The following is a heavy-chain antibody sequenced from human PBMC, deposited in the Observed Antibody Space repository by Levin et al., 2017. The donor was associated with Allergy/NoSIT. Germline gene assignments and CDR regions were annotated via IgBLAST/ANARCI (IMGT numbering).Heavy chain of an antibody. V-gene: IGHV2-5*02. Sequence: SGPTLVKPTQTLTLTCTFSGFSLSTSGVGVGWIRQPPGKALEWLALIYWDDDKRYSPSLKSRPTITKDTSKNQVVLTMTNVDPVDTARDYCAHYTHYDYYMDVWGKGTPVTVSS. J-gene: IGHJ6*03. CDR1: GFSLSTSGVG. CDR3: AHYTHYDYYMDV. CDR2: IYWDDDK. D-gene: IGHD2-8*01.